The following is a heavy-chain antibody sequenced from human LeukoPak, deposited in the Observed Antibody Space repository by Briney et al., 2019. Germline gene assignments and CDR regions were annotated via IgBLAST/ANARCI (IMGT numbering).Heavy chain of an antibody. CDR1: GFTFSTYS. D-gene: IGHD3-10*01. Sequence: PGGSLRLSCAASGFTFSTYSVNWVRQAPGKGLEWVSSISSGNTYIYYADSLKGRFTISRDNARNSLYLQMNSLRAEDTAVYYCARDYGSGRWDYYMDVWGKGTTVTVSS. CDR3: ARDYGSGRWDYYMDV. V-gene: IGHV3-21*01. CDR2: ISSGNTYI. J-gene: IGHJ6*03.